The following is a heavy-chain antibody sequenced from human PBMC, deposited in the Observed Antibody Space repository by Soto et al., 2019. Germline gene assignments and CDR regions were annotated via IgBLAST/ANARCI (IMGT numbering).Heavy chain of an antibody. V-gene: IGHV3-15*07. CDR2: IKTSAGGGAT. CDR1: GFSFNEAW. CDR3: TTGSVEGI. D-gene: IGHD2-15*01. Sequence: EVQLVESAGGLVKPGGFLRLSCVASGFSFNEAWRNWVRQAPGEGLEWVGRIKTSAGGGATDYAAPVQGRFTISRDDSKNALYLHMNSLRTEDTAIYYCTTGSVEGIWGQGTTVTVSS. J-gene: IGHJ6*02.